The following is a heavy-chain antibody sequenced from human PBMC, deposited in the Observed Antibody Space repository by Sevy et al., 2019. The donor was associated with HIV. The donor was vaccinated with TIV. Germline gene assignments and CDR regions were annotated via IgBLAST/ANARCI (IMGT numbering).Heavy chain of an antibody. CDR2: ISGNGENR. V-gene: IGHV3-23*01. CDR1: EFTFSSHA. Sequence: GGSLRLSCAASEFTFSSHAVSWVRQAPGKGLEWVSAISGNGENRHYADSVRGRFTISRDNFKNTLYLQMNSLRADDTALYYCARDGRGISAFDIWGQGTMVTVSS. D-gene: IGHD3-3*02. CDR3: ARDGRGISAFDI. J-gene: IGHJ3*02.